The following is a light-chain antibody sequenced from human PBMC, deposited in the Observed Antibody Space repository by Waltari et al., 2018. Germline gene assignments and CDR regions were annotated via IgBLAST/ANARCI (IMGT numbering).Light chain of an antibody. CDR2: EAS. V-gene: IGKV1-5*03. CDR1: QNIYNW. CDR3: QQSFSTPRT. J-gene: IGKJ1*01. Sequence: DIQMTQSPSILSASIGDRVTITCRASQNIYNWLAWYQQKPGRAPNLLIYEASNLESGVPSRFSGSGSGTEFTLTINSLQPDDFATYYCQQSFSTPRTFGQGTKVEIK.